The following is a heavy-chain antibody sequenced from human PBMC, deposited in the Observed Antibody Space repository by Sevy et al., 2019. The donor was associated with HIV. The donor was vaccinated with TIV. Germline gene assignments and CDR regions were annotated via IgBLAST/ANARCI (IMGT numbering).Heavy chain of an antibody. CDR1: GFTFSYYN. CDR2: ISSGSSYV. V-gene: IGHV3-21*01. CDR3: ASPLHYYDSPSAY. D-gene: IGHD3-22*01. Sequence: GGSLRLSCAASGFTFSYYNMNWVRQAPGKGLEWVSSISSGSSYVYHADSVKGRFTISRDNAKNSLYLQMNSLRTEDTAVYYCASPLHYYDSPSAYWGQGPRSPSPQ. J-gene: IGHJ4*02.